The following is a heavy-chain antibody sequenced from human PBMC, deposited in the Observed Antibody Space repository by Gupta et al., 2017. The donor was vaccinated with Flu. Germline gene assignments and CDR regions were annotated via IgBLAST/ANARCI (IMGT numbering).Heavy chain of an antibody. CDR2: INPNGGPGAT. CDR3: ARDCPYPGRCYLDAFDI. D-gene: IGHD3-10*01. J-gene: IGHJ3*02. CDR1: GYTFTDYY. V-gene: IGHV1-2*02. Sequence: QVQLVQSGAEVRRPGASLKVSCKASGYTFTDYYIHWVRQAPGQGLEWMGWINPNGGPGATKYAQKFQGRVTMTKNTSINTAYMEVSRLRTDDTAVYYCARDCPYPGRCYLDAFDIWGPGTMVTVSS.